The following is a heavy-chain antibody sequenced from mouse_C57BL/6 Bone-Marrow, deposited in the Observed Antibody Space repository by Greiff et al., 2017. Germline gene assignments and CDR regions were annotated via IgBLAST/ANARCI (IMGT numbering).Heavy chain of an antibody. CDR1: GYTFTSYW. V-gene: IGHV1-69*01. J-gene: IGHJ2*01. D-gene: IGHD1-1*01. CDR3: ARERVLLRYYIDY. Sequence: QVQLQQPGAELVMPGASVKLSCKASGYTFTSYWMHWVKQRPGQGLEWIGEIDPSDSYTNYNQKFKGKSTLTVDKSSSTAYMQLSSLTSEDSTVYYCARERVLLRYYIDYWGQGTTLTVSS. CDR2: IDPSDSYT.